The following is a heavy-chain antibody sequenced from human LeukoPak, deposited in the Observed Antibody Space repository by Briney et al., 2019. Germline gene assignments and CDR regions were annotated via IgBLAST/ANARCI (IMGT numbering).Heavy chain of an antibody. CDR1: GFTFDDYA. CDR3: AKDIRGRATSLFNFDY. J-gene: IGHJ4*02. V-gene: IGHV3-9*01. Sequence: GGSLRLSCAASGFTFDDYAMHWVRQAPGKGLKWVSGISWNSGSIGYADSAKGRFTISRDNAKNSLYLQMNSLRAEDTAFYYCAKDIRGRATSLFNFDYWGQGTLVAVSS. D-gene: IGHD2-2*01. CDR2: ISWNSGSI.